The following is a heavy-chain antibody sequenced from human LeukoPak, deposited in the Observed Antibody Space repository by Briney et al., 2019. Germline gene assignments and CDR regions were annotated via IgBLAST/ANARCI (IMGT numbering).Heavy chain of an antibody. CDR1: GGTFSSYT. D-gene: IGHD4-11*01. V-gene: IGHV1-69*02. J-gene: IGHJ1*01. CDR3: ARTTTVTREYFQH. Sequence: SVTVTCKASGGTFSSYTISWVRQAPGQGLEWMGRTIPILGIANYAQKFQGRVTITADKSTSTAYMELSSLRSEDTAVYYCARTTTVTREYFQHWGQGTLVTVSS. CDR2: TIPILGIA.